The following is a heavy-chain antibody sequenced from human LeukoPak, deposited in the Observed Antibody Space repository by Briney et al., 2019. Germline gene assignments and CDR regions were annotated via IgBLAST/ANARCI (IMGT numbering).Heavy chain of an antibody. CDR1: GLTVTNAW. CDR3: ARENGDTALDY. Sequence: PGGSLRLSCSASGLTVTNAWMNWVRQAPGKGLEWVANIKQDGSEKNFVDSVRGRFTISRDNAKNSLYLQMNSLRAEDTAVYYCARENGDTALDYWGQGTLVTVSS. J-gene: IGHJ4*02. V-gene: IGHV3-7*03. CDR2: IKQDGSEK. D-gene: IGHD5-18*01.